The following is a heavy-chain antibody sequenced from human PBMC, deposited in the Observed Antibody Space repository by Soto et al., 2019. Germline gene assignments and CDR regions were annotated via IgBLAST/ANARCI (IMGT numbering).Heavy chain of an antibody. CDR2: IYYSGST. Sequence: QLQLQESGPGLVKPSETLSLTCTVSGGSISSSSYYWGWIRQPPGKGLEWIGSIYYSGSTYYNPSLKSRVTISVDTSKNQFSLKLSSVTAADTAVYYCARQPYPPNKNDYWGQGTLVTVSS. V-gene: IGHV4-39*01. J-gene: IGHJ4*02. CDR3: ARQPYPPNKNDY. CDR1: GGSISSSSYY.